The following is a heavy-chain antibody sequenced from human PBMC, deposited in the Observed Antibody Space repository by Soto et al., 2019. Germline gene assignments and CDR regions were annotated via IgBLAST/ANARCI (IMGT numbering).Heavy chain of an antibody. CDR2: IYRTGNT. CDR3: ASRDPGTSVDY. CDR1: RGSFTSNNW. D-gene: IGHD1-7*01. Sequence: XGTMSLTSAVSRGSFTSNNWWTWVRQPPGQGLEWIGEIYRTGNTNYNPSLKSRVTISLDKSENQCSLKVTSLTAADTAVYYCASRDPGTSVDYWGQGTLVTVSS. J-gene: IGHJ4*02. V-gene: IGHV4-4*02.